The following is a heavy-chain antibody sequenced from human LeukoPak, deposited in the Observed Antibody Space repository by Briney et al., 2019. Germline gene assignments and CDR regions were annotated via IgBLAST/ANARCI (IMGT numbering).Heavy chain of an antibody. CDR3: AKGYSSGWYQAFDI. D-gene: IGHD6-19*01. V-gene: IGHV3-33*06. Sequence: VGSLRLSCAAPGFTFSDYGMRWVRQAPGKGLEWVSVKWNDGSNKYYADSVKGRFTISKDNSKIKLYLQMNSVRAEDTAVYYCAKGYSSGWYQAFDIWGQGTMVTVSS. CDR2: KWNDGSNK. J-gene: IGHJ3*02. CDR1: GFTFSDYG.